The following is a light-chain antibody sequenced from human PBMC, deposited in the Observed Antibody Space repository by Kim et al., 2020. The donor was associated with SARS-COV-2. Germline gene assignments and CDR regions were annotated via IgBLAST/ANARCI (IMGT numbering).Light chain of an antibody. J-gene: IGLJ1*01. Sequence: APGKTARITCGGNNIGSKSVHWYQQKPGQAPVLVIYYDSDRPSGIPERFSGSNSGNTATLTISRVEAGDEADYYRQVWDSSSDLYVFGTGTKVTVL. CDR3: QVWDSSSDLYV. CDR1: NIGSKS. CDR2: YDS. V-gene: IGLV3-21*04.